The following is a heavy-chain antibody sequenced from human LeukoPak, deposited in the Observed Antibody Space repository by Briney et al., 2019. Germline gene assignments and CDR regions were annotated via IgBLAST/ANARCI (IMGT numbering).Heavy chain of an antibody. J-gene: IGHJ4*02. CDR2: IRYDGSNK. CDR3: ARDTSMAGTGPHFDY. V-gene: IGHV3-30*02. D-gene: IGHD6-19*01. Sequence: GGSLRLSCAASGFTFSSYGMHWVRQAPGKGLEWVAFIRYDGSNKYYADSVKGRFTISRDNAKSTLYLQMNSLRAEDTAVYYCARDTSMAGTGPHFDYWGQGTLVTVSS. CDR1: GFTFSSYG.